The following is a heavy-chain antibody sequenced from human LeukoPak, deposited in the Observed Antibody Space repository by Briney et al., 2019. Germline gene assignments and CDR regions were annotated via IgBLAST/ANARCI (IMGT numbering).Heavy chain of an antibody. V-gene: IGHV4-30-4*01. D-gene: IGHD3-10*01. CDR2: NYYSGST. Sequence: SQTLSLTCTVSGGSISSGDYYWSWIRQPPGKGLEWIGYNYYSGSTYYNPSLKSRVTISVDTSKNQFSLKLSSVTAADTAVYYCASYYGSGSRYYYYGMDVWGQGTTDTVSS. CDR1: GGSISSGDYY. CDR3: ASYYGSGSRYYYYGMDV. J-gene: IGHJ6*02.